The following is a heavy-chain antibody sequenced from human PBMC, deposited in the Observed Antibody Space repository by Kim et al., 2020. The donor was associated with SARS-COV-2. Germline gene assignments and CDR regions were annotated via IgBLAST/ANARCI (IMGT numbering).Heavy chain of an antibody. CDR2: IYYSGST. D-gene: IGHD3-16*01. CDR1: GGSISSYY. J-gene: IGHJ5*02. V-gene: IGHV4-59*08. Sequence: SETLSLTCTVSGGSISSYYWSWIRQPPGKGLEWIGYIYYSGSTNYNPSLKSRVTISVDTSKNQFSLKLSSVTAADTAVYYCARVKDLGWFDPWGQGTLVT. CDR3: ARVKDLGWFDP.